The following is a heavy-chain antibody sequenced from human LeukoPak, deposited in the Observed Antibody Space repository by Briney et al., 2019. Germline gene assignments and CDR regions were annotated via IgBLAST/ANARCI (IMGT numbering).Heavy chain of an antibody. V-gene: IGHV1-18*01. CDR1: GYTFTSSG. J-gene: IGHJ4*02. CDR3: ARAPGLEPVTRVDY. D-gene: IGHD1-1*01. Sequence: GAPLKVSCKASGYTFTSSGISWGRQAPGQGLEWRGWISAYNGNTNYTQKLHGRVTMTTDTSTSTAYMELRSVRSDDTAVYYCARAPGLEPVTRVDYWGQGTLVTVSS. CDR2: ISAYNGNT.